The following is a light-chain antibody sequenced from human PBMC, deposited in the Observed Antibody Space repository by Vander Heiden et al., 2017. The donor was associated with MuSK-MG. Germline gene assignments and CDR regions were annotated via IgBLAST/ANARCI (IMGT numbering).Light chain of an antibody. CDR2: EAS. V-gene: IGKV1-5*02. CDR3: QEYKNFSPT. CDR1: QSVDRY. J-gene: IGKJ1*01. Sequence: DIQMTQSPSGLSASVGDRVTILCRASQSVDRYLAWYQKKPGKAPKVLIYEASRLESGVPSRFSGSGSGTEFTLTITSLQPDDFATYYCQEYKNFSPTFGQGTKVEVK.